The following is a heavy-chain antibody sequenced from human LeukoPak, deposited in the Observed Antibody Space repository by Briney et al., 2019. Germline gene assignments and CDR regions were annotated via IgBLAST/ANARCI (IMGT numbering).Heavy chain of an antibody. J-gene: IGHJ5*02. CDR1: GGSISSHS. CDR3: ARLCGDYDSGDWFDP. CDR2: SYYTGSP. V-gene: IGHV4-59*11. D-gene: IGHD4-17*01. Sequence: SETLSLTCTVSGGSISSHSWSWIRQLPGKGQESIGYSYYTGSPTYNPSLKSRVTISVDTSKNQISLRLHSVTAADTAVYYCARLCGDYDSGDWFDPRGQGTLVTVSS.